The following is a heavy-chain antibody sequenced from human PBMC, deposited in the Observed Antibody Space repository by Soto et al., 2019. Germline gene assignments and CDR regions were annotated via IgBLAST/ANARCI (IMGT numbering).Heavy chain of an antibody. CDR2: IIPHSGET. J-gene: IGHJ5*02. CDR3: ARETDDFTSGAHDL. D-gene: IGHD2-21*02. V-gene: IGHV1-2*02. Sequence: QVQLVQSGAEVKRPGASVKVSCKASGYSFTGYYMHWVRQAPGQGLEWMGWIIPHSGETNYAQKFQARVTLTRDTSSSKAYMQLSGLTSDDTAVYYCARETDDFTSGAHDLWSQGTLVSVSS. CDR1: GYSFTGYY.